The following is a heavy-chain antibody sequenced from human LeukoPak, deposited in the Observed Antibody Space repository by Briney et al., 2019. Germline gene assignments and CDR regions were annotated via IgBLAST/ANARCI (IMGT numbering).Heavy chain of an antibody. Sequence: SVKVSCKASGGTFSSYAISWVRQAPGQGLEWMGRIIPIFGTANYAQKFQGRVTMTRNTSISTAYMELSSLRSEDTAVYYCARGILADTTNWFDPWGQGTLVTVSS. D-gene: IGHD2-21*01. V-gene: IGHV1-69*05. CDR3: ARGILADTTNWFDP. CDR1: GGTFSSYA. J-gene: IGHJ5*02. CDR2: IIPIFGTA.